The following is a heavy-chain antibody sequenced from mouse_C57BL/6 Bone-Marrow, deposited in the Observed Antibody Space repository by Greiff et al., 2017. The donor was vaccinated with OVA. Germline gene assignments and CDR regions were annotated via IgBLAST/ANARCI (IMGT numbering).Heavy chain of an antibody. CDR1: GFTFSDYG. CDR3: AKTGFDY. V-gene: IGHV5-17*01. Sequence: EVMLVESGGGLVKPGGSLKLSCAASGFTFSDYGMHWVRQAPEKVLEWVAYISSGSSTIYYADTVKGRFTISRDNAKNTLFLQMTSLRSEDTATYYCAKTGFDYWGQGTTLTVSS. J-gene: IGHJ2*01. D-gene: IGHD4-1*01. CDR2: ISSGSSTI.